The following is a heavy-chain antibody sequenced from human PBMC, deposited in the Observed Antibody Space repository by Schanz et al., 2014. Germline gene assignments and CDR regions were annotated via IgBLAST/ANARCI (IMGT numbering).Heavy chain of an antibody. CDR3: ARPGGSSWSFAY. CDR1: DGSISSSSYY. CDR2: IYQSGTT. J-gene: IGHJ4*02. Sequence: QVQLQESGPGLVKPSENLSLKCTVSDGSISSSSYYWGWIRQPPGKGLEWIGSIYQSGTTYYSPPPKGHATLPVDTSKHQSSQKLISVTAADTAVYYCARPGGSSWSFAYWGLGRLVIVSS. D-gene: IGHD6-13*01. V-gene: IGHV4-39*01.